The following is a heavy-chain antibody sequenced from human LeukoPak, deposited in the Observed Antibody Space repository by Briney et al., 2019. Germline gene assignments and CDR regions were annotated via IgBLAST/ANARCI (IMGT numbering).Heavy chain of an antibody. CDR3: ASGSTGVFDY. V-gene: IGHV4-4*02. CDR2: IYHSGST. J-gene: IGHJ4*02. CDR1: GLTFNNYAM. D-gene: IGHD1-14*01. Sequence: GSLRLSCAASGLTFNNYAMSWVRQPPGKGLEWIGEIYHSGSTNYNPSLKSRVTISVDKSKNQFSLKLSSVTAADTAVYYCASGSTGVFDYWGQGTLVTVSS.